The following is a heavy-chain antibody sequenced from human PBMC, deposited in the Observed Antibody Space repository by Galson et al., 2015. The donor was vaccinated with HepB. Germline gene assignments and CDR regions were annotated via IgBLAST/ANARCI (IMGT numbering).Heavy chain of an antibody. CDR3: AKDQEKYCSGGSCYSEGCHY. Sequence: SLRLSCAASGFTFSSYGMHWVRQAPGKGLEWVAVISYDGSNKYYADSVKGRFTISRDNSKNTLYLQMNSLRAEDTAVYYCAKDQEKYCSGGSCYSEGCHYWGQGTLVTVSS. J-gene: IGHJ4*02. V-gene: IGHV3-30*18. CDR2: ISYDGSNK. CDR1: GFTFSSYG. D-gene: IGHD2-15*01.